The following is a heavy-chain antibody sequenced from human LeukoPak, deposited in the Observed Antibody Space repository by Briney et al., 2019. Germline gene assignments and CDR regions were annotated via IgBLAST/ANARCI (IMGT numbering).Heavy chain of an antibody. CDR2: IRSKTFGGTT. CDR3: TRYSGRTDY. J-gene: IGHJ4*02. V-gene: IGHV3-49*03. CDR1: GFTFGTYA. D-gene: IGHD5-18*01. Sequence: GRSLRLSCTSSGFTFGTYAVSWFRQAPGKGLEWVAFIRSKTFGGTTEYAASVKGRFTISRDDSKSIAYLQMNSLKTGDTAVYYCTRYSGRTDYWGQGTLVSVSS.